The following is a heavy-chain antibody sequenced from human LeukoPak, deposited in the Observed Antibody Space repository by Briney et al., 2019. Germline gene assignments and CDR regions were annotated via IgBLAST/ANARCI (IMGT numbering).Heavy chain of an antibody. V-gene: IGHV3-48*03. Sequence: GGSLRLSCAASGFTLHTSERTWVRQAPGKGLEWVSYISSSASTMHYADSVKGRFTISRDNVKNSLYLQMNSLRAEDTAVYYCARHNGWYDHWGQGTLVTVSS. CDR3: ARHNGWYDH. CDR2: ISSSASTM. D-gene: IGHD2-8*01. J-gene: IGHJ5*02. CDR1: GFTLHTSE.